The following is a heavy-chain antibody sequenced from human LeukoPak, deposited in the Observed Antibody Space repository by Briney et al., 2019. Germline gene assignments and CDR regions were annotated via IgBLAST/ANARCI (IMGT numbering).Heavy chain of an antibody. CDR1: GFTFSSYW. J-gene: IGHJ4*02. D-gene: IGHD3-22*01. V-gene: IGHV3-7*01. CDR2: IKQDGSEK. CDR3: ARSRQYYYDSPFDS. Sequence: GGPLRLSCAASGFTFSSYWMGWVRQAPGKGLEWVANIKQDGSEKYYVDSVKGRFTISRDNAKNSLYLQMNSLRAEDTAVYYCARSRQYYYDSPFDSWGQGTLVTVSS.